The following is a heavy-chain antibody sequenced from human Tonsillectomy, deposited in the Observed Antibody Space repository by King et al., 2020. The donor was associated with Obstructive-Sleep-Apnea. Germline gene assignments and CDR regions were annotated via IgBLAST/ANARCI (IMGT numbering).Heavy chain of an antibody. D-gene: IGHD5/OR15-5a*01. CDR2: ISWKSDNI. CDR3: VKSVSGFFDY. V-gene: IGHV3-9*01. J-gene: IGHJ4*02. Sequence: QLVQSGGRLVQPGRSLRLSCAASASIFNDNVMHWVRQAPGKGLEWVSGISWKSDNIGNAGSVKGRFTIPRDNAKNPLYWQMNSRRAEDTAMYYCVKSVSGFFDYWGQGTLVSVSS. CDR1: ASIFNDNV.